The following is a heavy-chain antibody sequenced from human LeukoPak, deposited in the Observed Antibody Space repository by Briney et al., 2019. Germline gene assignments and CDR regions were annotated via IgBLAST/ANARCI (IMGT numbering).Heavy chain of an antibody. CDR1: GGAFSGYY. J-gene: IGHJ6*02. V-gene: IGHV4-34*01. CDR2: INHSGST. Sequence: PSETLSLTCAVYGGAFSGYYWSWIRQPPGNGLEWIGVINHSGSTNYNPSLKSRVTISVDTSKNQFSLKLSSVTAADTAVYYCARGLSIAARPYYYYYGMDVWGQGTTVTVSS. D-gene: IGHD6-6*01. CDR3: ARGLSIAARPYYYYYGMDV.